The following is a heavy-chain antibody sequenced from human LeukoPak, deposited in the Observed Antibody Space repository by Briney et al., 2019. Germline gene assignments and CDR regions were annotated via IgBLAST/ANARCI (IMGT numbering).Heavy chain of an antibody. V-gene: IGHV3-21*01. CDR2: ISSSSSYM. J-gene: IGHJ4*02. D-gene: IGHD4-11*01. Sequence: GGSLRLSCAASGFTFSSYSMNWVRQAPGKGLEWVSSISSSSSYMYYADSVKGRFTISRDNAKNSLYLQMNSLRAEDTAVYYCARGDYSDYYYFDYWGQGILVTVSS. CDR1: GFTFSSYS. CDR3: ARGDYSDYYYFDY.